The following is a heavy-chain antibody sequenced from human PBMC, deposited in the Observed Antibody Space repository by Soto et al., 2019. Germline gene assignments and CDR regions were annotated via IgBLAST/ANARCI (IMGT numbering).Heavy chain of an antibody. J-gene: IGHJ4*02. CDR3: ARVMSSSWYVASYYFDY. CDR1: GFTFSSYS. Sequence: EVQLVESGGGLVKPGGSLRLSCAASGFTFSSYSMNWVRQAPGKGLEWVSSISSSSSYIYYADSVKGRFTISRDNAKNSLYLQMNSLRAEDTAVYYCARVMSSSWYVASYYFDYWGQGTLVTVSS. CDR2: ISSSSSYI. V-gene: IGHV3-21*01. D-gene: IGHD6-13*01.